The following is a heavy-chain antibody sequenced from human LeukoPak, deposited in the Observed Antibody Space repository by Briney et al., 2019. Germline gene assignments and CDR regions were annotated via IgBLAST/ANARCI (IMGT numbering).Heavy chain of an antibody. Sequence: GESLKISCKGSGYSFTSYWIGWVRQMPGKGLEWMGIIYPGDSDTRYSPSFQGQVTISADKSISTAYLQWSSLKASDTAMYYCARHRAVGATVDAFDIWGQGTMVTVSS. V-gene: IGHV5-51*01. CDR1: GYSFTSYW. D-gene: IGHD1-26*01. CDR2: IYPGDSDT. CDR3: ARHRAVGATVDAFDI. J-gene: IGHJ3*02.